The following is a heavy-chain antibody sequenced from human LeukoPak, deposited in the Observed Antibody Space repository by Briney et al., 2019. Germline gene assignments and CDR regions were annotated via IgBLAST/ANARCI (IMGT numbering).Heavy chain of an antibody. J-gene: IGHJ4*02. Sequence: SETLSLTCTVSGGSISSGGYYWSWIRQPPGKGLEWIGYIYTSGSTNYNPSLKSRVTISVDTSKNQFSLKLSSVTAADTAVYYCARHAAAAGPYYFDYWGQGTLVTASS. V-gene: IGHV4-61*08. D-gene: IGHD6-13*01. CDR1: GGSISSGGYY. CDR2: IYTSGST. CDR3: ARHAAAAGPYYFDY.